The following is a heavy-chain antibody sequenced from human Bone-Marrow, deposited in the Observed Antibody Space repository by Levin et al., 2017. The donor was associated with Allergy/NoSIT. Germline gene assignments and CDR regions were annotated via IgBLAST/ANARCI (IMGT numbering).Heavy chain of an antibody. D-gene: IGHD3-3*01. V-gene: IGHV3-23*01. Sequence: GESLKISCAASGFTFHIYAMTWVRQSPGKGLEWVSTLSGSGGSTYYADFVKGRFTISRDNSNNTVYLQMSSLRGEDTALYYCARSSQFFGHQQIYFHHWGQGTLVTVSS. CDR3: ARSSQFFGHQQIYFHH. J-gene: IGHJ1*01. CDR2: LSGSGGST. CDR1: GFTFHIYA.